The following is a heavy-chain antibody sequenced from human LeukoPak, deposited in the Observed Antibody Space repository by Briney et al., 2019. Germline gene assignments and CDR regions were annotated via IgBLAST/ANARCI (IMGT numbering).Heavy chain of an antibody. CDR3: ASGLSGSGSYFPNWFDP. J-gene: IGHJ5*02. D-gene: IGHD3-10*01. Sequence: SETLSLTCTVSGGSISSGGYYWSWIRQHPGKGLEWVGYIYYSGSTYYNPSLKSRVTISIDTSKHQFSLKLSSVTAADTAVYYCASGLSGSGSYFPNWFDPWGQGTLVTVSS. CDR1: GGSISSGGYY. CDR2: IYYSGST. V-gene: IGHV4-31*03.